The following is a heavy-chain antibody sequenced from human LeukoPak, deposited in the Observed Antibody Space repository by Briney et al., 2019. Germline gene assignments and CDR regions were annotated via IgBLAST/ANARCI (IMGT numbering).Heavy chain of an antibody. D-gene: IGHD6-19*01. CDR1: GSTFSTFW. V-gene: IGHV3-7*01. Sequence: GGPRSSSCAASGSTFSTFWMGWVGQVQGKGLKWVANIKQDGSEKYYVDSVKGRFTISRDNAKNSLYLQMNSLRAEDTAVYYCARDPPIAVMDYWGQGTLVTVSS. J-gene: IGHJ4*02. CDR3: ARDPPIAVMDY. CDR2: IKQDGSEK.